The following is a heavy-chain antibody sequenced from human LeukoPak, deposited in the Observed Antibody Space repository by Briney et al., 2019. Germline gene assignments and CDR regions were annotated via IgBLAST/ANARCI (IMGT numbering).Heavy chain of an antibody. J-gene: IGHJ2*01. CDR2: IYTGGNT. CDR1: GGSIRSYR. Sequence: PETLSLTCTVSGGSIRSYRWSWIRQPAGKGREWVGLIYTGGNTNYNSSLKSRVSMSVDTSKNQFSLKLRSVPAADTAVYFCASLGSGRFFDLWGRGTLLTVSS. V-gene: IGHV4-4*07. D-gene: IGHD3-16*01. CDR3: ASLGSGRFFDL.